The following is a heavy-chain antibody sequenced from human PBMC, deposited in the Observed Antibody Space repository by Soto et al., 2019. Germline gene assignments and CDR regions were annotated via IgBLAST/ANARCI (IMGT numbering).Heavy chain of an antibody. V-gene: IGHV1-69*13. D-gene: IGHD1-26*01. Sequence: SVKVSCKASGGTFSSYAISWVRQAPGQGLEWMGGIIPIFGTANYAQKFQGRVTITADESTSTAYMELSSLRAEDTAVYYCARSIVGATQTYYYYYGMDVWGQGTTVTVYS. J-gene: IGHJ6*02. CDR3: ARSIVGATQTYYYYYGMDV. CDR2: IIPIFGTA. CDR1: GGTFSSYA.